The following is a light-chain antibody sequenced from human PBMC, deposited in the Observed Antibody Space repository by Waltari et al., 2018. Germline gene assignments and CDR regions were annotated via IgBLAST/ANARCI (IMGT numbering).Light chain of an antibody. J-gene: IGKJ3*01. CDR1: QSLLHSNGNTY. CDR2: GGS. V-gene: IGKV2-40*01. Sequence: DIVMTQTPLSLPITPGEPAPTSCRSSQSLLHSNGNTYLHWYLQKPGQSPQLLIYGGSNRASGVPDRFSGSGSGTDFTLKISKVEAEDVGVYYCVQAIAFPPTFGPGTKLDIK. CDR3: VQAIAFPPT.